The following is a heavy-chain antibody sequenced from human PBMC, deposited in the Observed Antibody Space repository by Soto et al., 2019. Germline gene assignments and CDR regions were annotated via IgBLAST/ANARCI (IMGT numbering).Heavy chain of an antibody. CDR3: ARDADFVSGNSKIWAFDI. V-gene: IGHV4-39*02. CDR1: GGSISSSSYY. D-gene: IGHD3-10*01. J-gene: IGHJ3*02. Sequence: SETLSLTCTVSGGSISSSSYYWGWIRQPPGKGLEWIGSIYYSGSTYYNPSLKSRVTISLDTSKNQLSLILFSVTAADTAVYYCARDADFVSGNSKIWAFDIWGQGTMVTVSS. CDR2: IYYSGST.